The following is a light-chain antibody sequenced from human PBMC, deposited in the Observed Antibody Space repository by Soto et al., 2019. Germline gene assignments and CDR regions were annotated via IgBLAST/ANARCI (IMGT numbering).Light chain of an antibody. Sequence: DIRMTQSPSTLSGSVGDRVTITCRASPTISSWLAWYQQKPGKAPKLLIYKASTLKSGVPSRFSGSGSGTEFTLTISSLQPDDFATYYCQHYNSYPEAFGQGTKVDIK. CDR1: PTISSW. CDR2: KAS. V-gene: IGKV1-5*03. CDR3: QHYNSYPEA. J-gene: IGKJ1*01.